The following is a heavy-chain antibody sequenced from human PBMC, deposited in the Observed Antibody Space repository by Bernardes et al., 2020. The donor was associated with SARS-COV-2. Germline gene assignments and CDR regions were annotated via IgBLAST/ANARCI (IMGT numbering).Heavy chain of an antibody. CDR2: INHIGRT. V-gene: IGHV4-4*02. D-gene: IGHD3-3*01. CDR3: ARIFSPRPMDL. Sequence: LSPTRVSSGYSMNRSHWWTWFRHPPGRGLEWIGEINHIGRTNYNLSLKSRVTISIEKSKNRFFLQLNSVTAADTAVYYCARIFSPRPMDLWGQGTMVSVSS. J-gene: IGHJ3*01. CDR1: GYSMNRSHW.